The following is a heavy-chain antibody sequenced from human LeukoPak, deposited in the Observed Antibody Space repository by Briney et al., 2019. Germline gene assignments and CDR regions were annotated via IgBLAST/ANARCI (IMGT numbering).Heavy chain of an antibody. Sequence: NPSETLSLTCTVSGGSISSSSYYWGWIRQPPGKGLEWIGGIYYSGSTYYNPSLKSRVTISVDTSKNQFSLKLSSVTAADTAVYYCARSLGYCSSTSCPNWFDPWGQGTLVTVSS. V-gene: IGHV4-39*07. CDR1: GGSISSSSYY. CDR2: IYYSGST. J-gene: IGHJ5*02. CDR3: ARSLGYCSSTSCPNWFDP. D-gene: IGHD2-2*01.